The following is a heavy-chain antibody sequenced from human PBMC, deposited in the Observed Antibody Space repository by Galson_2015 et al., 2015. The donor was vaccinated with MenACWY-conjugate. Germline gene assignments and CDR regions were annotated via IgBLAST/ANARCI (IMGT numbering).Heavy chain of an antibody. J-gene: IGHJ3*02. V-gene: IGHV4-59*05. CDR3: ANGQGAFDI. CDR2: IYYSGST. CDR1: GGSISSYY. Sequence: ETLSLTCTVSGGSISSYYWSWIRQPPGKGLEWIGSIYYSGSTYYNPSLKSRVTISVDTSKNQFSLKLSSVTAADTAVYYCANGQGAFDIWGQGTMVTVSS.